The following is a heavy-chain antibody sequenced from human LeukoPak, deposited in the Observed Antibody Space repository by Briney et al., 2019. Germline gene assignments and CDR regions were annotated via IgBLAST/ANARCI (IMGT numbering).Heavy chain of an antibody. CDR2: IYYSGST. J-gene: IGHJ4*02. D-gene: IGHD3-10*01. Sequence: SETLSLTCTVSGGSISSSGYYWGWIRQPPGKGLEWIGSIYYSGSTYYNPSLKSRVTISVDTSKNQFSLKLSSVTAADTAVYYCARRPDDYYDSGTYYERSYFDYWGQGTLVTVSS. V-gene: IGHV4-39*01. CDR1: GGSISSSGYY. CDR3: ARRPDDYYDSGTYYERSYFDY.